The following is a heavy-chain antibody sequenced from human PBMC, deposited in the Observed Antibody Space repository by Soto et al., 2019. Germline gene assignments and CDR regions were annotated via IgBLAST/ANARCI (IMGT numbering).Heavy chain of an antibody. CDR1: GGSISSSSYY. CDR3: ASPPVYCCGECSYVY. J-gene: IGHJ4*02. D-gene: IGHD2-21*01. CDR2: MYYSGST. V-gene: IGHV4-39*01. Sequence: QLQLQESGPGLVKPSETLSLTCTVSGGSISSSSYYWGWIRQPPGKGLEWIGSMYYSGSTYYNPSLQSLVTLPVSRSQNQFSLHFSSVIAAGSAVYYCASPPVYCCGECSYVYWGQGTLVTVSS.